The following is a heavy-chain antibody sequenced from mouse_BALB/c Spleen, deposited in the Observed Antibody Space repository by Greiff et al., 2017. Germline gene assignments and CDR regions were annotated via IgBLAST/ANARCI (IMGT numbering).Heavy chain of an antibody. CDR1: GYTFTSYY. V-gene: IGHV1S56*01. J-gene: IGHJ4*01. CDR3: ARVTTVVATKAMDY. D-gene: IGHD1-1*01. CDR2: IYPGNVNT. Sequence: QVQLQQSGPELVKPGASVRISCKASGYTFTSYYIHWVKQRPGQGLEWIGWIYPGNVNTKYNEKFKGKATLTADKSSSTAYMQLSSLTSEDSAVYFCARVTTVVATKAMDYWGQGTSVTVSS.